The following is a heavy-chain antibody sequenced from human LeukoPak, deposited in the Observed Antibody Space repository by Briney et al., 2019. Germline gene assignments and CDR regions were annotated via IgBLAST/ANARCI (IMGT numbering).Heavy chain of an antibody. CDR3: ARGGYGAIDDAFDI. J-gene: IGHJ3*02. Sequence: PGGSLRLSCAASGFTFSSYSMNWVRQAPGKGLEWVSYISSSTNTIYYADSVKGRFTISRDNAKNSLFLQMNSLRDEDTAVYYCARGGYGAIDDAFDIWGQGTMVSVSS. V-gene: IGHV3-48*02. CDR1: GFTFSSYS. CDR2: ISSSTNTI. D-gene: IGHD4/OR15-4a*01.